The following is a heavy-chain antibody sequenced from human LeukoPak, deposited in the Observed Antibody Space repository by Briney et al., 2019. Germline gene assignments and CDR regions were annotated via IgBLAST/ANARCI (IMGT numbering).Heavy chain of an antibody. V-gene: IGHV4-34*01. CDR3: ARALVSQNQYYFDY. CDR2: IYHSGST. Sequence: SETLSLTCAVYGGSFSGYYWSWIRQPPGKGLEWIGSIYHSGSTYYNPSLKSRVTISVDTSKNQFSLKLSSVTAADTAVYYCARALVSQNQYYFDYWGQGTLVTVSS. D-gene: IGHD2-8*02. CDR1: GGSFSGYY. J-gene: IGHJ4*02.